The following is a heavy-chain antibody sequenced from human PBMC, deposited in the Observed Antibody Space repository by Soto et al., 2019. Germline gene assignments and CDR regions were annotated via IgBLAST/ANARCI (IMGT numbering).Heavy chain of an antibody. CDR3: ATDRRGAWVDYGDYEVVY. Sequence: AHHAPEKRLEWMGGFDPEDGETIYAQKFQGRVTMTEDTSTDTAYMELSSLRSEDTAVYYCATDRRGAWVDYGDYEVVYWGQGTLVTVSS. D-gene: IGHD4-17*01. V-gene: IGHV1-24*01. J-gene: IGHJ4*02. CDR2: FDPEDGET.